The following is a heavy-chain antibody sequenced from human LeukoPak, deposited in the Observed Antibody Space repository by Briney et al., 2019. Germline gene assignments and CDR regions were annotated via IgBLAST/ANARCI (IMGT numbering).Heavy chain of an antibody. CDR1: GGSISSSSYY. Sequence: PSETLSLTCTVSGGSISSSSYYWGWIRQPPGKGLEWIGSIYYSGSTNYNPSLKSRVTISRDTSKNQFSLKLSSVTAADTAVYYCARDGEQWLGQTIAWVFDYWGQGTLVTVSS. J-gene: IGHJ4*02. CDR3: ARDGEQWLGQTIAWVFDY. V-gene: IGHV4-39*07. D-gene: IGHD6-19*01. CDR2: IYYSGST.